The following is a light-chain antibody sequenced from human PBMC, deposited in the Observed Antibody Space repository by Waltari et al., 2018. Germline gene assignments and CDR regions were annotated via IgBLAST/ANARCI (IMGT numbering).Light chain of an antibody. Sequence: EIVLTQSPGTLSLSPGERATLSCRASQSVSSSYLAWYQQKPGQAPRLLIYGASSRATGIPDQFSGSGSGTDFTLTISSLQAEDVAVYYCQQYYSPPWTFGQGTKVEIK. CDR1: QSVSSSY. CDR2: GAS. CDR3: QQYYSPPWT. J-gene: IGKJ1*01. V-gene: IGKV3-20*01.